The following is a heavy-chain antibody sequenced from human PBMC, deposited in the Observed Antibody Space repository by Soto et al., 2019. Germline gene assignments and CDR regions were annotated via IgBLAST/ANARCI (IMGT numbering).Heavy chain of an antibody. Sequence: QVQLVQSGAEVKKPGASLRVSCKASGYTFNTYGISWVRQAPGKGLEWMGWISTSTGKTNYAHNFQDRVTMTTDTSTPTAYVELRSLTSDATAVYYCSRHGSGENYFDYWGRGTRVTFSS. V-gene: IGHV1-18*04. J-gene: IGHJ4*02. D-gene: IGHD3-10*01. CDR3: SRHGSGENYFDY. CDR1: GYTFNTYG. CDR2: ISTSTGKT.